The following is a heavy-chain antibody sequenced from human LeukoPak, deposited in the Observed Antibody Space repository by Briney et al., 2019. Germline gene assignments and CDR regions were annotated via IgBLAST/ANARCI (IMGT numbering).Heavy chain of an antibody. CDR1: GGSVSGGNYF. CDR3: ARLPMVRGVPSLYYYGMDV. D-gene: IGHD3-10*01. Sequence: PSQPLSLTCTVSGGSVSGGNYFWTWIRQPPGKGLEWIGYMYYSGSTYYNPSLKSRVIISADPSKNQFTLKLTSVSAADTAMYYCARLPMVRGVPSLYYYGMDVWGQGTTVTVSS. V-gene: IGHV4-30-4*01. CDR2: MYYSGST. J-gene: IGHJ6*02.